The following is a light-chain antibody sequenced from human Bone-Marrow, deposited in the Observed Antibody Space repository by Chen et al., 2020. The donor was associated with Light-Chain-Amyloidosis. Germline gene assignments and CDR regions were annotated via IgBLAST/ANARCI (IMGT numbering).Light chain of an antibody. J-gene: IGKJ4*01. CDR3: QQRRDWPLT. V-gene: IGKV3-11*01. CDR2: DAS. CDR1: QSVNSF. Sequence: EIVLTQSPATLSLSPGERATLSCRASQSVNSFLVWLQQKPGQAPRLLIFDASKRATGIPARFSGSGSGTDFTLTISSLEPEDSAVYYSQQRRDWPLTFGGGTKVEIK.